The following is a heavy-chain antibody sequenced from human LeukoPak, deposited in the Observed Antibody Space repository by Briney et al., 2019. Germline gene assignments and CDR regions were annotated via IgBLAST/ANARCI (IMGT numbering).Heavy chain of an antibody. J-gene: IGHJ4*02. CDR3: ARWRGAQSEFDY. Sequence: GSLRLSCAGSGFTFSSYSMGWVRQAPGKGLEWVANVKDSGIEKEYVDPVKGRFTISRDNTKNSLYLQMNSLRVEDTALYFCARWRGAQSEFDYWGQGTQVTVSS. CDR1: GFTFSSYS. CDR2: VKDSGIEK. V-gene: IGHV3-7*01. D-gene: IGHD3-3*01.